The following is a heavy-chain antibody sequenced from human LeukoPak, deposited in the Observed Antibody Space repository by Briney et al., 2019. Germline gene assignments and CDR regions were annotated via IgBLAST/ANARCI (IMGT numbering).Heavy chain of an antibody. CDR2: IIPIFGTA. CDR1: GGTFSSYA. V-gene: IGHV1-69*06. J-gene: IGHJ4*02. CDR3: AKDSGSHHVLLPNYFDY. D-gene: IGHD6-13*01. Sequence: SVKVSCKASGGTFSSYAISWVRQAPGQGLEWMGGIIPIFGTANYAQKFQGRVTITADKSTSTAYMELSSLRSEDTAVYYCAKDSGSHHVLLPNYFDYWGQGTLVTVSS.